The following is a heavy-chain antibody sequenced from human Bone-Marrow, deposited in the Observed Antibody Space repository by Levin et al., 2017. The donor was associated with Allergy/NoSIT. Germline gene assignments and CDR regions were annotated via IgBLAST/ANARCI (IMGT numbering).Heavy chain of an antibody. CDR3: ARGQYYAMDV. CDR2: IHSAGTIT. Sequence: SCAASGYTFSRHWVHWVRQAPGKGLAWVSGIHSAGTITAYADSVKGRFTISRDNARNMLYLQVSSLRAEDTAIYYCARGQYYAMDVGGQGTTVTVSS. CDR1: GYTFSRHW. V-gene: IGHV3-74*01. J-gene: IGHJ6*02.